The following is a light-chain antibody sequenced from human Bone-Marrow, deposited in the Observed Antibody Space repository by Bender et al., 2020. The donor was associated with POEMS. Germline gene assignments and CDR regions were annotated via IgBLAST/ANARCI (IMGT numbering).Light chain of an antibody. Sequence: QSALTQPASVSGSPGQSITISCTGTISDVGSYNLVSWYQQYPGKAPKLLIYEVSERPSGVSNRFSGSKSDNTASLTISGLQAEDEADYYCCSYADNSVWVFGGGTKLTVL. J-gene: IGLJ3*02. V-gene: IGLV2-23*02. CDR2: EVS. CDR3: CSYADNSVWV. CDR1: ISDVGSYNL.